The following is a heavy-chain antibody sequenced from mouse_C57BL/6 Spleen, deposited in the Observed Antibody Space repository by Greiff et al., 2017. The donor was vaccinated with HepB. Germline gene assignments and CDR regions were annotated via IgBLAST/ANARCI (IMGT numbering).Heavy chain of an antibody. V-gene: IGHV5-9-1*02. D-gene: IGHD4-1*01. CDR2: ISSGGDYI. CDR3: TREDWDVDAY. J-gene: IGHJ3*01. Sequence: EVNLVESGEGLVKPGGSLKLSCAASGFTFSSYAMSWVRQTPEKRLEWVAYISSGGDYIYYADTVKGRFTISRDNARNTLYLQMSSLKSEDTAMYYCTREDWDVDAYWGQGTLVTVSA. CDR1: GFTFSSYA.